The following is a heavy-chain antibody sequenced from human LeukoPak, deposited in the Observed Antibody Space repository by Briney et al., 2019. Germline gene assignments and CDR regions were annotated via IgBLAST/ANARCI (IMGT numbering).Heavy chain of an antibody. Sequence: GGSLRLSCAASGFTFSSYWMSWVRQAPGKGLEWVANIKQDGSEKYYVDSVKGRLTISRDNAKNSLYLQMNSLRAEDTAVYYCARDVYYGDSTMLDYWGQGTLVTVSS. V-gene: IGHV3-7*01. CDR2: IKQDGSEK. J-gene: IGHJ4*02. CDR3: ARDVYYGDSTMLDY. D-gene: IGHD4-17*01. CDR1: GFTFSSYW.